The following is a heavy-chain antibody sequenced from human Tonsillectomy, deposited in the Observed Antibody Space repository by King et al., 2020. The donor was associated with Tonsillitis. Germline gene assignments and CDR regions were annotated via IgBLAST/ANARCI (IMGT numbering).Heavy chain of an antibody. V-gene: IGHV3-30*02. CDR1: GFTFSTYG. Sequence: VQLVESGGGVVQPGGSLRLSCAASGFTFSTYGMHWVRQAPGKGLEWVAFIRYDGGDECYTDSLKGRFTISRDNSKSTLYLQMNSLRAEDTAVYYCAREGVTAARPLRLSDYGMDVWGQGTTVTVSS. D-gene: IGHD6-6*01. CDR3: AREGVTAARPLRLSDYGMDV. J-gene: IGHJ6*02. CDR2: IRYDGGDE.